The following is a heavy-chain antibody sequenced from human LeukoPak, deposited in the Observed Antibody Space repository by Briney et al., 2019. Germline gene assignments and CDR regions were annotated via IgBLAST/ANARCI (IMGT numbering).Heavy chain of an antibody. V-gene: IGHV4-59*01. Sequence: SETLSLTCTVSGGSISGYYWSWIRQPPGKGLEWIGYIYYSGSTNYNPSLKSRVTISVDTSKNQFSLKLSSVTAADTAVYYCARGPCSGGSCYYYYYGMDVWGQGTTVTVSS. CDR1: GGSISGYY. D-gene: IGHD2-15*01. CDR2: IYYSGST. CDR3: ARGPCSGGSCYYYYYGMDV. J-gene: IGHJ6*02.